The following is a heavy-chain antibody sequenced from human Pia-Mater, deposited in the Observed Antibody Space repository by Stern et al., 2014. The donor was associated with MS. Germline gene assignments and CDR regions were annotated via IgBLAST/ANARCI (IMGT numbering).Heavy chain of an antibody. CDR3: SRDDFYCSGDICHSRAFAF. CDR2: IRSNNTGGTK. D-gene: IGHD2-15*01. V-gene: IGHV3-49*03. CDR1: GFTFGDSA. J-gene: IGHJ3*01. Sequence: EVQLVESGGALEEPGRSLRLSCTTSGFTFGDSALRWFRRAPGKGLEWISFIRSNNTGGTKEYAASVRGRFTISRDDSKSTVYLQMNSLKTEDTAMYFCSRDDFYCSGDICHSRAFAFWGQGTMVTVSS.